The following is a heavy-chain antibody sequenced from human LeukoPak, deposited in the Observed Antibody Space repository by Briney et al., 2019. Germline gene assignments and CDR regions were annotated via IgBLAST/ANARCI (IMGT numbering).Heavy chain of an antibody. Sequence: PGGSLRLSCAASGSTFSSYAMSWVRQAPGKGLEWVSAISGSGGSTYYADSVKGRFTISRDNSKNTLYLQMNSLRAEDTAVYYCAKVPTIAVAGDFDYWGQGTLVTVSS. D-gene: IGHD6-19*01. CDR2: ISGSGGST. CDR1: GSTFSSYA. CDR3: AKVPTIAVAGDFDY. J-gene: IGHJ4*02. V-gene: IGHV3-23*01.